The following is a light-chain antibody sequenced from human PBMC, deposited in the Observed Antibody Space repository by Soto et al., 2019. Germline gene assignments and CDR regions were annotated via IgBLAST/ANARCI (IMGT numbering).Light chain of an antibody. Sequence: DIKMTQSPSSLSASVGDRVTITCQASQDISNDLNWYQQKPGKAPKLLIYAASNLETGVPSKFSGSGSGTAFTFTISSLQPEDIATYYCQQYKNLPPTFGPGTKVDIK. CDR3: QQYKNLPPT. CDR2: AAS. V-gene: IGKV1-33*01. J-gene: IGKJ3*01. CDR1: QDISND.